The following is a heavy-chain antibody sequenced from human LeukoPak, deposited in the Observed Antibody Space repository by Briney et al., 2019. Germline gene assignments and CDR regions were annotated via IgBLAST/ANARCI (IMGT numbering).Heavy chain of an antibody. V-gene: IGHV4-39*07. CDR2: IYYSGST. J-gene: IGHJ4*02. CDR1: GGSISSSSYY. CDR3: ARELFEYQLFRTYFDY. Sequence: SETLSLTCTVSGGSISSSSYYWGWIRQPPGKGLEWIGSIYYSGSTYYNPSLKSRVTKSVDTSKNQFSLKLSSVTAADTAVYYCARELFEYQLFRTYFDYWGQGTLVTVSS. D-gene: IGHD2-2*01.